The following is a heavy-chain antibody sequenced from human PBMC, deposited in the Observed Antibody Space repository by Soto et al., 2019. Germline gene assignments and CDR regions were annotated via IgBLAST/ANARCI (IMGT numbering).Heavy chain of an antibody. Sequence: QVHLVESGGGVVQPGRSLRLSCVASGFTFDTYGIHWVRQAPGKGLQWVALISYEGSNTYYADSVRGRFTISRDNSKNTLYLQMTTLRPADTGLYYCARVTPGNNLYYFSGLDFWGQGTSGTVSS. CDR2: ISYEGSNT. D-gene: IGHD1-1*01. CDR1: GFTFDTYG. V-gene: IGHV3-30-3*01. J-gene: IGHJ6*02. CDR3: ARVTPGNNLYYFSGLDF.